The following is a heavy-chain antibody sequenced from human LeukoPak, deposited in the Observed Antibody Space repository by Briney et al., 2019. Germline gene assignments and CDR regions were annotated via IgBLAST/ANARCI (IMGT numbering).Heavy chain of an antibody. CDR2: INHSGST. CDR1: GGSFSGYY. D-gene: IGHD6-13*01. V-gene: IGHV4-34*01. J-gene: IGHJ4*02. CDR3: ARGSSWYRPLDY. Sequence: PSGTLSLTCAVYGGSFSGYYWSWIRQPPGKGLEWIGEINHSGSTNYNPSLKSRVTISVDTSKNQFSLKLSSVTAADTAVYYCARGSSWYRPLDYWGQGTLVTVSS.